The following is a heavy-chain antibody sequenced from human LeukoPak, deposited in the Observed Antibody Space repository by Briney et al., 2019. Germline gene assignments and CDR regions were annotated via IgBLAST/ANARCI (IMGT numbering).Heavy chain of an antibody. D-gene: IGHD6-13*01. CDR2: ITGSGGNT. CDR1: GFIFTSYS. V-gene: IGHV3-23*01. J-gene: IGHJ6*02. Sequence: GGSLRLSCAASGFIFTSYSMSWVRQAPGMGLEWVSVITGSGGNTYYADSVKGRFTISKDNSKNTVYLQMSSLRVDDTAVYYCAKAASSSWPSYYYGMDVWGQGTTVTVSS. CDR3: AKAASSSWPSYYYGMDV.